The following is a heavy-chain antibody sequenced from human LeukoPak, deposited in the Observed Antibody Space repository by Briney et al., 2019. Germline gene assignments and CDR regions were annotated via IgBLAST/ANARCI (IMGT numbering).Heavy chain of an antibody. D-gene: IGHD3-10*01. CDR2: ISDSGGIT. CDR3: ARDIRGSGNYGWFDP. Sequence: PGESLRLSCVASGFTFSSYAMSWVRQAPGKGLEWVAAISDSGGITYYVDSVRGRFTISRDNSKNTLYLQMNSLRAEDTAIYSCARDIRGSGNYGWFDPWGQGTPVTVSS. J-gene: IGHJ5*02. V-gene: IGHV3-23*01. CDR1: GFTFSSYA.